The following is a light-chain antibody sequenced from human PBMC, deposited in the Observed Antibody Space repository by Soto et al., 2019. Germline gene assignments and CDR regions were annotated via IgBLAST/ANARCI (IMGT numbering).Light chain of an antibody. CDR2: EVS. CDR3: SSYTTSSRGV. J-gene: IGLJ3*02. V-gene: IGLV2-14*01. Sequence: QSALTQPASVSGSPGQSITISCTGTSSDVGGYNFVSWYQHHPGKAPKLMIYEVSNRPSGVSNRFSGSKSGNTASLTISGLRAEDEADYYCSSYTTSSRGVFGGGTKLTVL. CDR1: SSDVGGYNF.